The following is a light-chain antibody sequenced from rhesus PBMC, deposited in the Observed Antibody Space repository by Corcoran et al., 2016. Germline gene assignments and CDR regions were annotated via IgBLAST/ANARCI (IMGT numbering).Light chain of an antibody. CDR3: QPYDDLPYS. CDR1: QAISSC. V-gene: IGKV1-19*01. J-gene: IGKJ2*01. CDR2: AAS. Sequence: DIQMTQSPSSLSASVGNKVTIPCHASQAISSCLAWYQPKPGKAPKPLHYAASSLKRGVPPRFSGRGSWTGYTLTISRLQPEDFATYYCQPYDDLPYSFGQGTKVEIK.